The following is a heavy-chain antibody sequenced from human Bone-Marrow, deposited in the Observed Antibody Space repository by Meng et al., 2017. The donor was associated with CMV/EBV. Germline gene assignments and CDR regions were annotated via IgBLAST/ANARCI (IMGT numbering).Heavy chain of an antibody. Sequence: ASVKVSCKASGYTFTGYYMHWVRQAPGQGLEWMGWINPNSGGTNYVQKFQGRVTMTRDTSISTAYMELSRLRSDDTAVYYCASGNDSSGYYSRTRTSPPSHWGQGTLVTVSS. CDR3: ASGNDSSGYYSRTRTSPPSH. CDR2: INPNSGGT. CDR1: GYTFTGYY. J-gene: IGHJ4*02. V-gene: IGHV1-2*02. D-gene: IGHD3-22*01.